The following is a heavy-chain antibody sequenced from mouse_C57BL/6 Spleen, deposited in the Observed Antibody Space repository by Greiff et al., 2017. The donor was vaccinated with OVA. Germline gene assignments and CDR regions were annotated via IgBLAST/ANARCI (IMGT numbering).Heavy chain of an antibody. Sequence: ESGPGLVKPSQSLSLTCSVTGYSITSGYYWNWIRQFPGNKLEWMGYISYDGSNNYNPSLKNRISITRDTSKNQFFLKLNSVTTEDTATYYCASFYGNYGWFAYWGQGTLVTVSA. CDR1: GYSITSGYY. V-gene: IGHV3-6*01. CDR2: ISYDGSN. D-gene: IGHD2-1*01. CDR3: ASFYGNYGWFAY. J-gene: IGHJ3*01.